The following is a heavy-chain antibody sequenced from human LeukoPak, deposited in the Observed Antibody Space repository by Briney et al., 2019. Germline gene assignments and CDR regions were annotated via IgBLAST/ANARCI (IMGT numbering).Heavy chain of an antibody. V-gene: IGHV3-30*18. D-gene: IGHD6-19*01. CDR2: ISYDGSNK. Sequence: GGSLRLSCAASGFTFSSYGMNWVRQAPGKGLEWVAVISYDGSNKYYADSVKGRFTISRDNSKNTLYLQMNSLRDEDTALYYCAKAGIGVVGYFDYWGQGTLVTVSA. CDR1: GFTFSSYG. CDR3: AKAGIGVVGYFDY. J-gene: IGHJ4*02.